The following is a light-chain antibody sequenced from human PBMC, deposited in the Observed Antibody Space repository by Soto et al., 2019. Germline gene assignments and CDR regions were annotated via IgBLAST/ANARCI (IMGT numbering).Light chain of an antibody. CDR2: AAS. Sequence: DIQMTQSPSSLSASVGDRVTITCRASQSISSYLNWYQQKPGKAPKLLIYAASSLHSGVPSRFSGSGSGTDFTLTISSLQPEDFATYYCQQCYSTLWTFGQGTKVEIK. V-gene: IGKV1-39*01. J-gene: IGKJ1*01. CDR3: QQCYSTLWT. CDR1: QSISSY.